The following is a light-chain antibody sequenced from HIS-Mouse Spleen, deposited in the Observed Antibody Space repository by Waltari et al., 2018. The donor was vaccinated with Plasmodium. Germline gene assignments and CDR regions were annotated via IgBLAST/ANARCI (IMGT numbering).Light chain of an antibody. CDR1: SSGGWCYNY. CDR3: SSYAGSNNLV. CDR2: ELS. J-gene: IGLJ2*01. V-gene: IGLV2-8*01. Sequence: QSALTHPPSASGSPGQSVPLSRSGTSSGGWCYNYLPLYQQHPGKPPKHMIYELSKRRSGVPDRFSGAKSGNTASLTVSGLQAEDEADYYCSSYAGSNNLVFGGGTKLTVL.